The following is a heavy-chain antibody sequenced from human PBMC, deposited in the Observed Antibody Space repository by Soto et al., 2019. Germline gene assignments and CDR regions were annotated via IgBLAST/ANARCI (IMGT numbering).Heavy chain of an antibody. D-gene: IGHD3-10*01. J-gene: IGHJ6*02. CDR1: GGSISSYY. CDR2: IYYSGST. Sequence: SETLSLTCTVSGGSISSYYWSWIRQPPGKGLEWIGYIYYSGSTNYNPSLKSRVTISVDTSKNQFSLKLSSVTAADTAVYYCARSGSLRGYYYGMDVWGQGTTVTVYS. CDR3: ARSGSLRGYYYGMDV. V-gene: IGHV4-59*01.